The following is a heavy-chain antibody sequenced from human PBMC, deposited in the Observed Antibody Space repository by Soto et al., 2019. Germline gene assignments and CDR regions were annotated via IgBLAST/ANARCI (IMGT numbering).Heavy chain of an antibody. CDR3: ARVGGVGTVTTPVLSRSRFGPGYCDL. V-gene: IGHV3-13*01. Sequence: EVQLVESGGGLVQPGGSLRLSCAASGFTFSSYDMHWVRQATGKGLEWVSAIGTAGDTYYPGSVKGRFTISRENAKNSLYLQMNSLRAEDTVVYYCARVGGVGTVTTPVLSRSRFGPGYCDLWRRGTLVSVSS. J-gene: IGHJ2*01. CDR1: GFTFSSYD. CDR2: IGTAGDT. D-gene: IGHD4-17*01.